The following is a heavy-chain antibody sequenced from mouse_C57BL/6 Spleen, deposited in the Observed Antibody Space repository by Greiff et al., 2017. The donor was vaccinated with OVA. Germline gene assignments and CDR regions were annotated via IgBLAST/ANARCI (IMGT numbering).Heavy chain of an antibody. D-gene: IGHD2-4*01. CDR1: GYTFTSYW. CDR2: IDPSDSET. V-gene: IGHV1-52*01. CDR3: ARSDYDPYYAMDY. Sequence: VQLQQPGAELVRPGSSVKLSCKASGYTFTSYWMHWVKQRPIQGLEWIGNIDPSDSETHSNQKFKDKATLTVDKSSSTAYMQLSSLTSEDSAVYYCARSDYDPYYAMDYWGQGTSVTVSS. J-gene: IGHJ4*01.